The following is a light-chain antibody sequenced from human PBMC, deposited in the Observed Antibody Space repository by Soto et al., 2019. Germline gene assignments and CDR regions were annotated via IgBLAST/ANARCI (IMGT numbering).Light chain of an antibody. Sequence: EIVLTQSPATLSLSPGERATLSCRASQSVSSYLAWYQQKPGQAPRLLIYDASNSPTGIPARFSGSGSGTDFTLTITSLEHEDFAVYYCQQRSNWWTFGQGTKVDIK. CDR3: QQRSNWWT. CDR2: DAS. J-gene: IGKJ1*01. V-gene: IGKV3-11*01. CDR1: QSVSSY.